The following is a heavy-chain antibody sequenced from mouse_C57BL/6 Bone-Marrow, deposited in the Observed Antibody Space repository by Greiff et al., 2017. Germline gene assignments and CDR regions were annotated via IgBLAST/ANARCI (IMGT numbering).Heavy chain of an antibody. CDR2: IDPSDSYT. Sequence: VQLQQPGAELVMPGASVKLSCKASGYTFTSYWMHWVKQRPGQGLEWIGEIDPSDSYTNYNQKFKGKSTLTVDKSSSTAYMQLSSLTTEDSAVYYCSKGYSNLYYFDYWGQGTTLTVSS. CDR3: SKGYSNLYYFDY. D-gene: IGHD2-5*01. J-gene: IGHJ2*01. V-gene: IGHV1-69*01. CDR1: GYTFTSYW.